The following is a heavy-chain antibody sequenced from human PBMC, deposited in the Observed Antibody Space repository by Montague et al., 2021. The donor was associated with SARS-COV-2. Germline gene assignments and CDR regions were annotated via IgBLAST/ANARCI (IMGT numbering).Heavy chain of an antibody. J-gene: IGHJ4*02. Sequence: TLSLTCTVSGGSISSGYYYWSWIRLPAGKGLEWIGRIYRSGXPXYXXXXEXRVVLSVDTSRNQFSMKMTSVTAADTAMYYCARGVDTGVVTVTGGFDSWGQGTLDIVSS. CDR1: GGSISSGYYY. D-gene: IGHD5-18*01. V-gene: IGHV4-61*02. CDR2: IYRSGXP. CDR3: ARGVDTGVVTVTGGFDS.